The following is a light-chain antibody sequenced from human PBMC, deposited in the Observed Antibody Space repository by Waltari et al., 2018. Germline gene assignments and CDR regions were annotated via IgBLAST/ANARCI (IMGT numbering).Light chain of an antibody. V-gene: IGKV1-39*01. CDR1: QTISSY. CDR3: QQSYITWT. J-gene: IGKJ1*01. Sequence: DIQMTQSPSSLSASVGDRVIITCRASQTISSYLNWYQQKPGKAPKLLIYAASSLQSGVPSRFSGSGSGTDFTLTINSLQPEDFATYYCQQSYITWTFGQGTKVEIK. CDR2: AAS.